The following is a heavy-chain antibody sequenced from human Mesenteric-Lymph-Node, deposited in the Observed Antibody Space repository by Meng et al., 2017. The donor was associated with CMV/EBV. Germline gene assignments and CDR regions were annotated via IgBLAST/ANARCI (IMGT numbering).Heavy chain of an antibody. Sequence: GGSLRLSCAASGFTFSDYYMSWIRQAPGKGLEWLSYISSSGTAIYYADSVKGRFTISRDNAKNSLYLQMNSLRAEDTAVYYCAKNLNYDFWNGPDMDVWGQGTTVTVSS. D-gene: IGHD3-3*01. CDR1: GFTFSDYY. V-gene: IGHV3-11*04. J-gene: IGHJ6*02. CDR2: ISSSGTAI. CDR3: AKNLNYDFWNGPDMDV.